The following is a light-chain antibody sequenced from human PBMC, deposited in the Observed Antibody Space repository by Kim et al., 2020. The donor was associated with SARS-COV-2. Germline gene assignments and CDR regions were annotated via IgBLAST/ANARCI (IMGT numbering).Light chain of an antibody. CDR3: ASYTTSDTVI. CDR1: SSDGGAYNY. J-gene: IGLJ2*01. V-gene: IGLV2-14*03. Sequence: GQSIPISFTGTSSDGGAYNYVSWYQQHQGKAPKPIIYDVSKRPSGVSNRFSGSKSGNTASLTISGLQAEDEADYYCASYTTSDTVIFGGGTQLTVL. CDR2: DVS.